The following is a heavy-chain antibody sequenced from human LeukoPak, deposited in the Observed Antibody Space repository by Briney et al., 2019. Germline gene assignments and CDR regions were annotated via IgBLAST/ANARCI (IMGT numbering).Heavy chain of an antibody. CDR2: VKSRSDGDTT. J-gene: IGHJ4*02. CDR1: GLSICNIR. CDR3: TLIQGWGSGSYYRDF. D-gene: IGHD3-10*01. V-gene: IGHV3-15*01. Sequence: GGSVRLYCAASGLSICNIRMSWQRPAQGQGLEGGARVKSRSDGDTTGYAAPVKGRFTITRDESKNTLYLQMNSLKTEDTAAYYCTLIQGWGSGSYYRDFWGQGTLVTVSS.